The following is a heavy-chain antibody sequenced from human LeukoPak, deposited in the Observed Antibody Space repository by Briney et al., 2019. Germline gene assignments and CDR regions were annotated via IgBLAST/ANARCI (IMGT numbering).Heavy chain of an antibody. CDR3: VKGYCNSISCYIDY. Sequence: GGSLRLSCSASGFTFITYAMHWVRQAPGKGLEYVSATSSNGGSTYHADSVKGRLTISRDNSKNTVYLQMSSLRAEDTAAYYCVKGYCNSISCYIDYWGQGTLVTVSS. V-gene: IGHV3-64D*09. J-gene: IGHJ4*02. D-gene: IGHD2-2*02. CDR1: GFTFITYA. CDR2: TSSNGGST.